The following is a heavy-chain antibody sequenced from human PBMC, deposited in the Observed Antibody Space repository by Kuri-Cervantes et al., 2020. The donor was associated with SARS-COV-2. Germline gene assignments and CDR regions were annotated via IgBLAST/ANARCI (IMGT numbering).Heavy chain of an antibody. CDR1: GGSISSSSYY. J-gene: IGHJ5*02. Sequence: SETLSLTCTVSGGSISSSSYYWGWIRQPPGKGLEWIGSIYYSGRTYYNPSLKSRVTISVDSSKNQFSLKLSSLTAADSAVYYCARQMMSSITIFGVVIARNWFDPWGQGTLVTVSS. CDR2: IYYSGRT. D-gene: IGHD3-3*01. V-gene: IGHV4-39*01. CDR3: ARQMMSSITIFGVVIARNWFDP.